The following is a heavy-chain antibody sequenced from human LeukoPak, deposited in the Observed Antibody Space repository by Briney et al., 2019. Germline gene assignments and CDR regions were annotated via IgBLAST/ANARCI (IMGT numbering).Heavy chain of an antibody. V-gene: IGHV3-7*01. CDR1: GFTFSNYW. J-gene: IGHJ4*02. CDR2: IKPDGSEK. CDR3: AREGDTALHY. D-gene: IGHD5-18*01. Sequence: GGSLRLSCAVSGFTFSNYWMSWVRQAPGKGLEWVANIKPDGSEKYYVDSVKGRFTISRDNAKNSLYLQMNSLRAEDTAVYYCAREGDTALHYWGQGTLVTVSS.